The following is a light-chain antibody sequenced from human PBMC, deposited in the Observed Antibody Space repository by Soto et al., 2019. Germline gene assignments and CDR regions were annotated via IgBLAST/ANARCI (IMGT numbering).Light chain of an antibody. Sequence: NVMTQSPATLSVSPGERAALSCWTSQSVSTNLAWYQQRPGQAPRLLIYGASTMATGIPARFSGSGSGTEFTLTISSLQSEDFAIYYCQHYNNWPPWTFGQGTKVEIK. CDR3: QHYNNWPPWT. V-gene: IGKV3-15*01. CDR2: GAS. J-gene: IGKJ1*01. CDR1: QSVSTN.